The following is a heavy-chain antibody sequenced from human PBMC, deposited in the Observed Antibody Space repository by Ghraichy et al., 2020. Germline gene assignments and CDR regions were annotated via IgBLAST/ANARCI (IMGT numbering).Heavy chain of an antibody. V-gene: IGHV4-34*01. CDR2: LNHSGSS. D-gene: IGHD3-3*01. J-gene: IGHJ5*02. CDR3: ARAKGDYDFWSGYTHSWFDP. Sequence: SETLSLTCTVYGESFSSYYWRWIRQPPGKGLEWIGELNHSGSSNYNPSLRSRVNISVDTSKNQLSLKLSTVTAADTAVYFCARAKGDYDFWSGYTHSWFDPWGQGTLVTVSS. CDR1: GESFSSYY.